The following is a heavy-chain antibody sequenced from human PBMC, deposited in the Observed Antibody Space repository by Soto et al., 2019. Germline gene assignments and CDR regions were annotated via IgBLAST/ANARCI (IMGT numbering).Heavy chain of an antibody. CDR2: ISNSGST. J-gene: IGHJ4*02. CDR3: AKDREGYCSSTSCLYYFDS. Sequence: GGSLRLSCAASGFTFRNCAMNWVRQAPGRGLEWVSTISNSGSTYYADAVKGRFTISRDISKNTLYLQMSSLRADDTALYYCAKDREGYCSSTSCLYYFDSWGRGTQVTVSS. D-gene: IGHD2-2*01. V-gene: IGHV3-23*01. CDR1: GFTFRNCA.